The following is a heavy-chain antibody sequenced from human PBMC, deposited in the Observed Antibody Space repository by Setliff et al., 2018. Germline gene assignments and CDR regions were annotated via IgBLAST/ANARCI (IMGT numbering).Heavy chain of an antibody. D-gene: IGHD3-22*01. V-gene: IGHV4-34*01. CDR2: INHSGST. J-gene: IGHJ5*02. CDR3: VRRTYYYDTSPMGWFDP. CDR1: GASFSDYY. Sequence: SETLSLTCTVYGASFSDYYWGWIRQPPGKGLEWIAEINHSGSTNYNPSLKSRVTISVDTSKNQFSLKLSSVTAADTAVYYCVRRTYYYDTSPMGWFDPWGQGILVTSPQ.